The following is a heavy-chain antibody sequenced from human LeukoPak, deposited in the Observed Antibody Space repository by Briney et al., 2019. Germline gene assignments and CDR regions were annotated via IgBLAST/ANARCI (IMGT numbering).Heavy chain of an antibody. CDR2: IYYSGST. V-gene: IGHV4-30-4*01. CDR3: ARVVGFVAAIDAFDI. J-gene: IGHJ3*02. D-gene: IGHD1-26*01. Sequence: SQTLSLTCTVSGGSISSGDYYWSGIRPPPGKGLEWIGYIYYSGSTYYNPSLKSRVTISVDTSKNQFSLKLSSVTAADTAVYYCARVVGFVAAIDAFDIWGQGTMVTVSS. CDR1: GGSISSGDYY.